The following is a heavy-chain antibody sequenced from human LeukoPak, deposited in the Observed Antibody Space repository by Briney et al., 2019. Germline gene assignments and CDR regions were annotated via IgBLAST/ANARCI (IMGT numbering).Heavy chain of an antibody. V-gene: IGHV1-46*01. J-gene: IGHJ4*02. CDR2: INPSGGST. Sequence: ASVKVSCKASGYTFTSYYMHWVRQAPGQGLEGMGIINPSGGSTSYAQKFKGRVTMTRDMSTSTVYMELSSLRSEDTAVYYCARGNQVTLRLKYGGNTDYWGQGTLVTVSS. CDR3: ARGNQVTLRLKYGGNTDY. D-gene: IGHD4-23*01. CDR1: GYTFTSYY.